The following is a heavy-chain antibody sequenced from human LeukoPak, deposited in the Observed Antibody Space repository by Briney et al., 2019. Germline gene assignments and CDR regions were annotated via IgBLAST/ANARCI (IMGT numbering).Heavy chain of an antibody. J-gene: IGHJ3*02. V-gene: IGHV4-4*07. D-gene: IGHD2-2*01. CDR1: GGSISSHY. CDR3: TRDKGYCGTTSCWESFDI. Sequence: SETLSLTCTVSGGSISSHYWSWIRQSAGRGLEWIGRIYDTGDTNYKPSLKSRVTMSVDTSKNQFSLRLNFVTAADTAVYYCTRDKGYCGTTSCWESFDIWGQGIVVTVSS. CDR2: IYDTGDT.